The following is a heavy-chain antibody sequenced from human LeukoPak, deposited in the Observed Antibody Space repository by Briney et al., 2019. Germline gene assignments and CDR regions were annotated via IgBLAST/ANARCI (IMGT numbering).Heavy chain of an antibody. Sequence: ASVKVSCKASGYTFTSYYMHWVRQAPGQGLEWMGIINPSGGSTSYAQKFQGRVTMTRDMSTSTVYMELSSLRSEDTAVYYCAREETSGYSYGTLDYWGQGTLVTVSS. CDR2: INPSGGST. CDR1: GYTFTSYY. V-gene: IGHV1-46*01. CDR3: AREETSGYSYGTLDY. J-gene: IGHJ4*02. D-gene: IGHD5-18*01.